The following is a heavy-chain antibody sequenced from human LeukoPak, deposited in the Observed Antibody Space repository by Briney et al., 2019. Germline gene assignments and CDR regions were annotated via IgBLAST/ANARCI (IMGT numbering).Heavy chain of an antibody. J-gene: IGHJ3*02. V-gene: IGHV4-4*02. CDR2: IYHSGST. CDR1: GGSISSNNW. D-gene: IGHD6-25*01. CDR3: ARWTRLRLDGFDI. Sequence: PSETLSLTCAVSGGSISSNNWWSWVRQPPGKGLEWIGEIYHSGSTNYNPSLKSRVTISVDKSKNQFSLKLSSVTAADTAVYYCARWTRLRLDGFDIWGQGTMVTVSS.